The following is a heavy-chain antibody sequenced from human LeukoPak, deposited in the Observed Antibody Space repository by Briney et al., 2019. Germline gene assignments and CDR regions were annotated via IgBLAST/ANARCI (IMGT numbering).Heavy chain of an antibody. CDR2: TYYRSTWYN. CDR1: GDSVSSNGVT. CDR3: ARRLTQYDCFDP. Sequence: QTLSLTCAISGDSVSSNGVTWNWIRQSPSRGLEWLGRTYYRSTWYNDYAVSVRGRLTVNPDTSKNQFSLHLNSVTPEDTAVYYCARRLTQYDCFDPWGQGILVTVSS. D-gene: IGHD2-2*01. V-gene: IGHV6-1*01. J-gene: IGHJ5*02.